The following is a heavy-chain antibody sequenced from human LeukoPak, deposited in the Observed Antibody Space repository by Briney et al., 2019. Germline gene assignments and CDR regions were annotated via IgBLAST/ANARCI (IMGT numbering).Heavy chain of an antibody. J-gene: IGHJ4*02. CDR3: ARARFSYNRGALDD. CDR1: GFTFSNYA. CDR2: ISYDGSNK. D-gene: IGHD5-24*01. V-gene: IGHV3-30-3*01. Sequence: GGSLRLSCAASGFTFSNYAIYWFRQAPGKGLEWVAFISYDGSNKHYADSVKGRFTISRDNSKNTLYLQMNSLRPEDTAVYYLARARFSYNRGALDDWSQGILVTVSS.